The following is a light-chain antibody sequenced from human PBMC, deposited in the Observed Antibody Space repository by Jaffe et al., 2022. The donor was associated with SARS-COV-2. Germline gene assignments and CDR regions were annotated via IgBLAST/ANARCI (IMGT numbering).Light chain of an antibody. V-gene: IGLV1-44*01. CDR2: NNN. J-gene: IGLJ3*02. CDR3: TAWDDILNGWV. CDR1: TSNIGSNI. Sequence: QSVLTQPPSASGTPGQRVTISCSGSTSNIGSNIVNWYQQIPGTAPKLLIYNNNQGPSGVPDRFSGSKSGTSASLAISGLQSEDEADYFCTAWDDILNGWVFGGGTKLTVL.